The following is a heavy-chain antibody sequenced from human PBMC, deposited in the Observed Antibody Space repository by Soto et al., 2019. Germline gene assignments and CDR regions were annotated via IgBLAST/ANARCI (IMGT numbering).Heavy chain of an antibody. V-gene: IGHV4-61*01. J-gene: IGHJ3*02. CDR1: GGAVSSRSYY. D-gene: IGHD4-17*01. Sequence: SETLSLTCSVSGGAVSSRSYYWSWIRQPPGKGLEWIGYIYYSGTTNYNPSLKSRVTISVDTSKNQFSLKLSSVTAADTAVYYCAKCSDYGDYLQAFDIWGHGTMVTVSS. CDR2: IYYSGTT. CDR3: AKCSDYGDYLQAFDI.